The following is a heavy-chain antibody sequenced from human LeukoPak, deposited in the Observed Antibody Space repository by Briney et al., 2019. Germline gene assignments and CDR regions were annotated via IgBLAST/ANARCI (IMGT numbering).Heavy chain of an antibody. J-gene: IGHJ4*02. D-gene: IGHD1-26*01. CDR2: ISGSGGST. Sequence: GGSLRLSCAASGFTFSSYAMSWVRQAPGKGLEWVSAISGSGGSTYYADSVKGRFTISRDNSKNTLYLQMNSPRAEDTAVYYCAKNGPKQPLVGARDYWGQGTLVTVSS. CDR1: GFTFSSYA. CDR3: AKNGPKQPLVGARDY. V-gene: IGHV3-23*01.